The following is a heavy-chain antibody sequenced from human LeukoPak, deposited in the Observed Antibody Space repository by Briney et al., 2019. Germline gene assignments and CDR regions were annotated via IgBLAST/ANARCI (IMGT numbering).Heavy chain of an antibody. CDR1: GGSISSYY. CDR2: IYYSGST. V-gene: IGHV4-59*08. J-gene: IGHJ4*02. Sequence: SETLSLTCTVSGGSISSYYWSWIRQPPGKGLEWIGYIYYSGSTNYNPSLKSRVTISVDTSKNQFSLKLSSVTAADTAVYYCARLATYSVRRYYFDYWGQGTLVTVSS. D-gene: IGHD2-15*01. CDR3: ARLATYSVRRYYFDY.